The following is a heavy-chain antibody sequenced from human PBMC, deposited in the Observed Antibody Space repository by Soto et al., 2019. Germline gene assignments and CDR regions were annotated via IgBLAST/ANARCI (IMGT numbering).Heavy chain of an antibody. CDR2: INPNSGGT. CDR1: GYTLTGYY. CDR3: AREDSSSHTRNYYYYYGMDV. J-gene: IGHJ6*02. V-gene: IGHV1-2*04. D-gene: IGHD6-13*01. Sequence: ASVKVSCKASGYTLTGYYMHWLRQAPGQGLEWMGWINPNSGGTNYAQKFQGWVTMTRDTSISTAYMELSRLRSDDTAVYYCAREDSSSHTRNYYYYYGMDVWGQGTTVTVSS.